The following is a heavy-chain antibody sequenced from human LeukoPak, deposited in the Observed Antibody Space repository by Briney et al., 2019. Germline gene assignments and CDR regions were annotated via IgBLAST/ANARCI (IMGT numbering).Heavy chain of an antibody. CDR2: ISASGVMT. CDR3: AKAFYEEFDY. J-gene: IGHJ4*02. V-gene: IGHV3-23*01. D-gene: IGHD2/OR15-2a*01. CDR1: GFTFNTYG. Sequence: GGSLRLSCAASGFTFNTYGMTWVRQAPGKGLEWVSSISASGVMTYYADSVKGRFTVSRDNSKNTLYLQMNSLRAEDTAVYYCAKAFYEEFDYWGQGTLVTVSS.